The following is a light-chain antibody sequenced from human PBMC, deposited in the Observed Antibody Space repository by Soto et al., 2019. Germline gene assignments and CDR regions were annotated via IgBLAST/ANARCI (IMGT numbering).Light chain of an antibody. CDR1: QTISSS. J-gene: IGKJ2*01. CDR3: QQSYSLPYT. CDR2: AAS. Sequence: DIQMTQSPSSLSASVGDRVTITCRASQTISSSLNWYQQKPGKAPKLLIYAASSLQNGVTSRFSGGGSGTDFTLTISSLQPEDFATYHCQQSYSLPYTFGQGTKVDIK. V-gene: IGKV1-39*01.